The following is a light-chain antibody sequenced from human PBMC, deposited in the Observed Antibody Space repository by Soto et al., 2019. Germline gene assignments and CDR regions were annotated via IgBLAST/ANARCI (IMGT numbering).Light chain of an antibody. CDR3: GSYTSSRTYV. V-gene: IGLV2-14*01. J-gene: IGLJ1*01. CDR2: DVS. CDR1: SSDVGAYSY. Sequence: QSVLTQAAAVSGCPGQSITNSCTGTSSDVGAYSYVSWYQQHPGKAPKLIIYDVSDRPSGISNRFSGSKSDNTASLTISGLQAEDEAEYYCGSYTSSRTYVFGTGTKVTVL.